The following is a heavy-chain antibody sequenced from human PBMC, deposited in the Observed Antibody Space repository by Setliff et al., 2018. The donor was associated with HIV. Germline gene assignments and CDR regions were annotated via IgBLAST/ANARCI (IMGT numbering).Heavy chain of an antibody. CDR1: GDSTSSSSSY. D-gene: IGHD1-26*01. CDR3: ARRSIVGVARGFYYYNLDV. Sequence: SETLSLTCTVSGDSTSSSSSYWGWIRQPPGKGLEWIGSIYYSGSTYYNPSLKSRVTISVDTSKNRFSLKLNSVTAADTAVYYCARRSIVGVARGFYYYNLDVWGQGTTVTVSS. CDR2: IYYSGST. J-gene: IGHJ6*02. V-gene: IGHV4-39*01.